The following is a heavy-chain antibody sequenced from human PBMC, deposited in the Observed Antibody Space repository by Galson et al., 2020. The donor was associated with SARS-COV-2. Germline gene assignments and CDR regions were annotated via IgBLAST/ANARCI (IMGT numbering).Heavy chain of an antibody. J-gene: IGHJ5*02. D-gene: IGHD6-19*01. CDR1: GGSISSSSYY. V-gene: IGHV4-39*01. Sequence: SETLSLTCTVSGGSISSSSYYWGWHRQPPGKGLEWIGSIYYSGSTYYNPSLKSRVTISVDTSKNQFSLKLSPVTAADTAVYYCARGMVSSGWYGSYWFDPWGHGTLVTVSS. CDR3: ARGMVSSGWYGSYWFDP. CDR2: IYYSGST.